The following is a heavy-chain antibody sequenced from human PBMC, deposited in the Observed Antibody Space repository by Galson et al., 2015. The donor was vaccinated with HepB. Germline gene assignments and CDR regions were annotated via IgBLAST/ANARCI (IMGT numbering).Heavy chain of an antibody. CDR1: GFTFSSYW. Sequence: SLRLSCAASGFTFSSYWMSWVRQAPGKGLEWVAKIKQDGSEKYYVDSVKGRFTISRDNAKNSLYLQMNSLRAEDTSVYYCARDRQQWLVVGFDIWGQGTMVTVSS. D-gene: IGHD6-19*01. CDR2: IKQDGSEK. J-gene: IGHJ3*02. CDR3: ARDRQQWLVVGFDI. V-gene: IGHV3-7*03.